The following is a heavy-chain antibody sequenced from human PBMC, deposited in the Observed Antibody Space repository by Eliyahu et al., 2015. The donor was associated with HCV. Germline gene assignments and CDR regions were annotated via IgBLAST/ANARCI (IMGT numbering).Heavy chain of an antibody. Sequence: EVQLLESGGGLVQPGGSLRLSCAASGFTFSSYAMXWVRQAPGKGLEWVSAISSSGGSTYYADSVKGRFTVSRDNSKNTMYLQMNSLRAEDTALYYCAKGDIAVSGIGHWYFALWGRGTLVTVSS. CDR1: GFTFSSYA. V-gene: IGHV3-23*01. D-gene: IGHD6-19*01. CDR2: ISSSGGST. CDR3: AKGDIAVSGIGHWYFAL. J-gene: IGHJ2*01.